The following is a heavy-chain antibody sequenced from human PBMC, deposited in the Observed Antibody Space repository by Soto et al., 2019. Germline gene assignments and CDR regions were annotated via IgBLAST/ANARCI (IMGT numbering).Heavy chain of an antibody. V-gene: IGHV1-2*04. CDR3: ARGGSSKNIIYYWFDS. Sequence: ASVKVSCKASGYTFTGYYMHWVRQAPGQGLEWMGWINPNSGGTNYAQKFQGWVTMTRDTSISTAYMELSRLRSDDTAVYYCARGGSSKNIIYYWFDSWGPGTLVTVSS. CDR2: INPNSGGT. J-gene: IGHJ5*01. CDR1: GYTFTGYY. D-gene: IGHD3-10*01.